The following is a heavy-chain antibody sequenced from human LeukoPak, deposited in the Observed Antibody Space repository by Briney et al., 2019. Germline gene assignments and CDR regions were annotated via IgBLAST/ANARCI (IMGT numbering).Heavy chain of an antibody. CDR1: GGSFSGYY. CDR2: INHSGST. CDR3: ARGGPVTIDY. D-gene: IGHD4-17*01. J-gene: IGHJ4*02. V-gene: IGHV4-34*01. Sequence: SETLSLTCAVYGGSFSGYYWSWIHQPPGKGLEWIGEINHSGSTNYNPSLKSRVTISVDTSKNQFSLKLSSVTAADTAVYYCARGGPVTIDYWGQGTLVTVSS.